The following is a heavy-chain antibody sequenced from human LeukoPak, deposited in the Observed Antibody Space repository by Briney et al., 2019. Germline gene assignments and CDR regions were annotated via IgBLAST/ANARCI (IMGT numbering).Heavy chain of an antibody. J-gene: IGHJ6*03. V-gene: IGHV6-1*01. Sequence: SQTLSLTCAISGDSVSSNSAAWNWIRQSPSRGLEWLGRTYYRSKWYNDYAVSVKSRITINPDTSKNQFSLQLNSVTPEDTAVYYCARAQPFRVGATRIYYYMDVWGKGTTVTVSS. CDR3: ARAQPFRVGATRIYYYMDV. D-gene: IGHD1-26*01. CDR2: TYYRSKWYN. CDR1: GDSVSSNSAA.